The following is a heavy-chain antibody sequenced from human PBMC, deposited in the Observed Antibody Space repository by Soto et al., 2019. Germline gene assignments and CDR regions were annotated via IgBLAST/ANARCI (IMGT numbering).Heavy chain of an antibody. J-gene: IGHJ4*02. D-gene: IGHD2-2*01. CDR3: ARGGGLNQLLSGSDH. V-gene: IGHV3-33*01. CDR2: TSYDGSSE. CDR1: GFFLSDYG. Sequence: QVQLVESGGGVVQPGGSLTLSCTASGFFLSDYGMHWVRQAPGKGLEWVAATSYDGSSEYYSDSVKDRFTTSRDNSKKMLYLQMNRLRVENKGLYYCARGGGLNQLLSGSDHWGQGTLVTVSS.